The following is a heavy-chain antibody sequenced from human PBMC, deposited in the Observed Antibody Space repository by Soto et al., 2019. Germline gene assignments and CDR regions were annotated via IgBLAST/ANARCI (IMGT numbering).Heavy chain of an antibody. V-gene: IGHV1-18*04. J-gene: IGHJ4*02. Sequence: QVQLVQSGAEVRKPGASVKVSCRASGYSFIIYGISWVRQAPGQGLEWMGWISGFNGNTNYAQKFQGRVTLTTDIATSTAYMELSSLRSDDTALYFCARHDYGDRYFDFWGQGTLLTVSS. CDR2: ISGFNGNT. CDR1: GYSFIIYG. CDR3: ARHDYGDRYFDF. D-gene: IGHD4-17*01.